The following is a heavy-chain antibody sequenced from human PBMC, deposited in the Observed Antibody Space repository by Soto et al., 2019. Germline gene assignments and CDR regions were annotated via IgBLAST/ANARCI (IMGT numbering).Heavy chain of an antibody. CDR1: GGSISSYY. J-gene: IGHJ6*02. Sequence: LSLTCTVSGGSISSYYWSWIRQPPGKGLEWIGYIYYSGSTNYNPSLKSRVTISVDTSKNQFSLKLSSVTAADTAVYYCERDRTPVVLGRPNHSMASYYYYYGMDVWGQGTTVTVYS. CDR2: IYYSGST. CDR3: ERDRTPVVLGRPNHSMASYYYYYGMDV. V-gene: IGHV4-59*01. D-gene: IGHD3-10*01.